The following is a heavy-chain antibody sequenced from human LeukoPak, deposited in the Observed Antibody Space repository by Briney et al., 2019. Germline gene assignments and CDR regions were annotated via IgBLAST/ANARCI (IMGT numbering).Heavy chain of an antibody. D-gene: IGHD2-2*02. CDR1: GGSFSGYY. J-gene: IGHJ5*02. CDR2: VNHSGST. CDR3: ARGRREYCSSTSCYTPHLRNWFDP. V-gene: IGHV4-34*01. Sequence: SETLSLTCAVYGGSFSGYYWSWIRQPPGKGLEWIGEVNHSGSTNYNPSLKSRVTISVDTSKNQFSLKLSSVTAADTAVYYCARGRREYCSSTSCYTPHLRNWFDPWGQGTLVTVSS.